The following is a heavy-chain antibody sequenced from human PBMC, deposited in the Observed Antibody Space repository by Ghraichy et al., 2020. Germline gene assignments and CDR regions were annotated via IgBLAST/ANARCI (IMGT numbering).Heavy chain of an antibody. D-gene: IGHD5-24*01. CDR3: ATGYNGYNDY. V-gene: IGHV3-11*06. J-gene: IGHJ4*02. CDR2: ISSSSSYT. Sequence: GALRLSFAASGFTFSDYYMSWIRQAPGKGLEWVSYISSSSSYTNYADSVKGRFTISRDNAKNSLYLQMNSLRAEDTAVYYCATGYNGYNDYWGQGTLVTVSS. CDR1: GFTFSDYY.